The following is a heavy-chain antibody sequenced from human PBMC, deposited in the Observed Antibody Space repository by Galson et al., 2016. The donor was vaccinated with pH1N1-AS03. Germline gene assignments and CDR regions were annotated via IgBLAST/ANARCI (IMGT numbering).Heavy chain of an antibody. CDR2: VNESGDT. D-gene: IGHD2-15*01. CDR1: GGSLTNYN. CDR3: ARVGGSREFGYYFDY. Sequence: SETLSLTCAVYGGSLTNYNWCWIRQLPGKGLEWIGEVNESGDTNYNPSLKSPVTISVDTSKNQFSLKLNSVTAADMYYRARVGGSREFGYYFDYWGQGTLVTVSS. J-gene: IGHJ4*02. V-gene: IGHV4-34*01.